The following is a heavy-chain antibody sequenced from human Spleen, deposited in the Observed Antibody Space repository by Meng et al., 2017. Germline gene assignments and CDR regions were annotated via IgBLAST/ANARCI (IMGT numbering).Heavy chain of an antibody. CDR2: IYHGGDT. V-gene: IGHV4-34*01. Sequence: QGQEQQWGAGLLTPSETLSLTCVVAGGSFSDYYWSWIRQPPGKGLEWIGEIYHGGDTNYTPSLKSRVTIAIDKSKNQFSLKLSSVTAADSAVYYCARGPTTMAHDFDYWGQGTLVTVSS. J-gene: IGHJ4*02. D-gene: IGHD4-11*01. CDR3: ARGPTTMAHDFDY. CDR1: GGSFSDYY.